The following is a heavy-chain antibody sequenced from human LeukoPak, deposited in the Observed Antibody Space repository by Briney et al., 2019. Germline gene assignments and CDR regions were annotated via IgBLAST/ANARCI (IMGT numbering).Heavy chain of an antibody. CDR1: GGSISSYY. D-gene: IGHD3-10*01. Sequence: SETLSLTCTVSGGSISSYYWSWIRQPAGKGLEWIGRIYTSGSTNYNPSLKSRVTMSVDTSKNQFSLKLSSVTAADMAVYYCARDRGTMVRGVNIPHDAFDIWGQGTMVTVSS. CDR3: ARDRGTMVRGVNIPHDAFDI. J-gene: IGHJ3*02. CDR2: IYTSGST. V-gene: IGHV4-4*07.